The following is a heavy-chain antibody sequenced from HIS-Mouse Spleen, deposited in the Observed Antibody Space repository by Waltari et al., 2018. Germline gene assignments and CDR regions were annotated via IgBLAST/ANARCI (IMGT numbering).Heavy chain of an antibody. Sequence: QVQLQESGPGLVKPSETLSLTCTVSGGSISSYYWSWIRQPPGKGLEWIGYIYYCGSTNNSPTLKSRVTISVDTSKNQFSLKLSSGTAADTAVYYCARGGLLAATYYFDYWGQGTLVTVSS. D-gene: IGHD2-15*01. CDR2: IYYCGST. J-gene: IGHJ4*02. CDR3: ARGGLLAATYYFDY. CDR1: GGSISSYY. V-gene: IGHV4-59*08.